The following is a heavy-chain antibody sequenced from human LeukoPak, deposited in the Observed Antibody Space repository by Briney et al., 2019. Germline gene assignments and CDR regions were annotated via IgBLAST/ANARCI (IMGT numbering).Heavy chain of an antibody. CDR2: ISAYNGNT. Sequence: ASVKVSCKASGYTFTSYGISWVRQAPGQGLEWMGWISAYNGNTNYAQKLQGGVTMTTDTSTSTAYMELRSLRSDDTAVYYCARDHGSSAYYYYGMDVWGQGTTVTVSS. V-gene: IGHV1-18*01. D-gene: IGHD3-10*01. CDR1: GYTFTSYG. J-gene: IGHJ6*02. CDR3: ARDHGSSAYYYYGMDV.